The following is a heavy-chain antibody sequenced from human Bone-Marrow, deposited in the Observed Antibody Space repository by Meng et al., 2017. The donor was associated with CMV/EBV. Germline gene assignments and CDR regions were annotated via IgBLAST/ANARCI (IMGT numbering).Heavy chain of an antibody. CDR2: ISSDGSET. V-gene: IGHV3-74*01. J-gene: IGHJ4*02. D-gene: IGHD1-26*01. Sequence: GGSLRLSCATSDFGFSGHWMHWVRQPPGSGLVWVSRISSDGSETNYADSVKGRFIISRDNIKNTLYLQMNSLRVDDTAMYYCTNTIVGATGYWGQGTLVTVSS. CDR1: DFGFSGHW. CDR3: TNTIVGATGY.